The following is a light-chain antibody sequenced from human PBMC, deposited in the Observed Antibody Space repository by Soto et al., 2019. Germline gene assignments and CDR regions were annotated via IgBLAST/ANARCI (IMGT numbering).Light chain of an antibody. Sequence: DIQMTQAPSSLSASVGDRVTITCRASQGISNYLAWYQQKPGKVPKLLIYAASTFQSGVPSRFSGSGSGADFTLTSGRLQPEDVATYYCPKYHRAPRTFGQGTRVAIK. V-gene: IGKV1-27*01. CDR2: AAS. CDR1: QGISNY. CDR3: PKYHRAPRT. J-gene: IGKJ1*01.